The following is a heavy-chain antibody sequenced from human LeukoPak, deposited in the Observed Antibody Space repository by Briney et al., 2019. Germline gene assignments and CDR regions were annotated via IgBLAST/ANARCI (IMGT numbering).Heavy chain of an antibody. Sequence: GESLKISCKGSGYIFTNYWISWVRQMPGEGLEWMGRIDPSDSYTNYSPSFQGHVTISADNSISTAYLQWSSLQASDTAIYYCALRDAYNYYYFYGWDVWGQGTTVIVSS. CDR1: GYIFTNYW. J-gene: IGHJ6*02. CDR3: ALRDAYNYYYFYGWDV. D-gene: IGHD5-24*01. CDR2: IDPSDSYT. V-gene: IGHV5-10-1*01.